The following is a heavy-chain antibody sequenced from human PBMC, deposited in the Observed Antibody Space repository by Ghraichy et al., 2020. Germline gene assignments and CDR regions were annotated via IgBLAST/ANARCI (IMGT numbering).Heavy chain of an antibody. CDR3: AKNWGNYDILTGYYTHFNY. Sequence: GGSLRLSCAASGFTFSSYAMSWVRQAPGKGLEWVSAISGSGGSTYYADSVKGRFTISRDNSKNTLYLQMNSLRAEDTAVYYCAKNWGNYDILTGYYTHFNYWGQGTLVTVSS. J-gene: IGHJ4*02. V-gene: IGHV3-23*01. CDR2: ISGSGGST. CDR1: GFTFSSYA. D-gene: IGHD3-9*01.